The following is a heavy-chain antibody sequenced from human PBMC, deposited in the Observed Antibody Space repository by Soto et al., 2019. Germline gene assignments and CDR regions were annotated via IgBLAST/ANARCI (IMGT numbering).Heavy chain of an antibody. D-gene: IGHD3-9*01. J-gene: IGHJ6*02. CDR2: ISYDGSNE. CDR1: GFTFSTYG. V-gene: IGHV3-30*18. Sequence: GGSLRLSCAASGFTFSTYGMHWVRQAPGKGLEWVTLISYDGSNEYYADSVKGRFTISRDNSKNTLYLQMNSLRAEDTAVYFCAKDLLRYLVGRYYGMDVWGQGTTVTVSS. CDR3: AKDLLRYLVGRYYGMDV.